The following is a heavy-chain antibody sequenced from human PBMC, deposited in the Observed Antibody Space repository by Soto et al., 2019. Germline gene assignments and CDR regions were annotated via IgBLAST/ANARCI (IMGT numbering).Heavy chain of an antibody. CDR1: GGSISSGDYY. D-gene: IGHD2-15*01. V-gene: IGHV4-30-4*01. CDR3: ARDLLGYCSGGSCYGLYYYYGMDV. CDR2: IYYSGST. Sequence: PSATLSLTCTVSGGSISSGDYYGIWIRQPPGKVLDWIGYIYYSGSTYYNPSLKSRVTISVDTSKNQFSLKLSSVTAADTAVYYCARDLLGYCSGGSCYGLYYYYGMDVWGQGTTVTVSS. J-gene: IGHJ6*02.